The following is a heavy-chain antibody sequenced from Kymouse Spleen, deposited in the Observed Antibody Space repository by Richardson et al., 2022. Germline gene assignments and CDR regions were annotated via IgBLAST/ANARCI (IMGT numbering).Heavy chain of an antibody. CDR3: TTGGSYYYYYYGMDV. CDR2: IKSKTDGGTT. D-gene: IGHD1-26*01. J-gene: IGHJ6*02. CDR1: GFTFSNAW. V-gene: IGHV3-15*01. Sequence: EVQLVESGGGLVKPGGSLRLSCAASGFTFSNAWMSWVRQAPGKGLEWVGRIKSKTDGGTTDYAAPVKGRFTISRDDSKNTLYLQMNSLKTEDTAVYYCTTGGSYYYYYYGMDVWGQGTTVTVSS.